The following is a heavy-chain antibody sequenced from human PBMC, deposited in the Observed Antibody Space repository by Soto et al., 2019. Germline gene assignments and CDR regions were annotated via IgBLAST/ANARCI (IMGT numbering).Heavy chain of an antibody. D-gene: IGHD3-16*01. J-gene: IGHJ4*02. V-gene: IGHV3-7*03. Sequence: EVQLVETGGGGSRPGGPLSRSGAAPESTFIQHGLSWVRQAPGKGPEWVAKINQDGNEKKYVDSVKGRFTISRDNAKNSLYLQMNSLRAEDTAVYYCTKLYDDYWGQGTLVTVSS. CDR1: ESTFIQHG. CDR2: INQDGNEK. CDR3: TKLYDDY.